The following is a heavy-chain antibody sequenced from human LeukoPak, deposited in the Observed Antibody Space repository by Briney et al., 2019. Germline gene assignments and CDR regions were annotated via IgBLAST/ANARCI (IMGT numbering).Heavy chain of an antibody. CDR3: ARRSQLGGFYDY. D-gene: IGHD3-16*01. V-gene: IGHV3-74*01. Sequence: GGSLRLTCATSEFTFSSYWMHWVRQVPGKGLVWVSRISGDGSSTLYADSVKGRFTISRDSAKNTLYLEMNSLRAEDTALYYCARRSQLGGFYDYWGQGTLVTVSS. CDR1: EFTFSSYW. J-gene: IGHJ4*03. CDR2: ISGDGSST.